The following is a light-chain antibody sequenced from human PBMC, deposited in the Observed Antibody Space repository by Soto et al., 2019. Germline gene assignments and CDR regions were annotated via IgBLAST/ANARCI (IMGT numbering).Light chain of an antibody. CDR2: GAS. Sequence: EIVLTQSPGTLSFSPGERATLSCRASQSVSSSYFAWYQQKPGQAPRLLIYGASSRPTGIPDRFSGSGSGTDFTLTISRLEPEDFAVYYCLQYGSSPPYTFGQGNKLEIK. V-gene: IGKV3-20*01. CDR1: QSVSSSY. CDR3: LQYGSSPPYT. J-gene: IGKJ2*01.